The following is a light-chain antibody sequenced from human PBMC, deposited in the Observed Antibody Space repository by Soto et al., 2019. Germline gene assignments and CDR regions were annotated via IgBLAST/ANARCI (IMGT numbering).Light chain of an antibody. CDR1: QDINNY. Sequence: DIQMTQSPSSLSASVGDRVTITCQASQDINNYLNWYQQKPGKAPNLLIYDASSFETGVPSRFSGSRSGTDFTFTISSLQPEDFATYYCQQYGKDPLTFGGGTKVEIK. CDR2: DAS. J-gene: IGKJ4*01. CDR3: QQYGKDPLT. V-gene: IGKV1-33*01.